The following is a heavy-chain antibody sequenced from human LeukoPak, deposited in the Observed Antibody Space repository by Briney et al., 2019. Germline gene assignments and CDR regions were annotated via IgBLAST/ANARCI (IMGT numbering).Heavy chain of an antibody. V-gene: IGHV2-70*11. Sequence: ASGPALVKPTQTLTLTCTFSGFSLRTRAMSVSWIRQSPGKALEWLSRIDWDDDKYYNTSLKTRLTISKDASKNQVVLTMTNIDPVDKGTYYCARQPSGSSLSSPFDYWGQGTLVTVSS. D-gene: IGHD6-13*01. J-gene: IGHJ4*02. CDR1: GFSLRTRAMS. CDR2: IDWDDDK. CDR3: ARQPSGSSLSSPFDY.